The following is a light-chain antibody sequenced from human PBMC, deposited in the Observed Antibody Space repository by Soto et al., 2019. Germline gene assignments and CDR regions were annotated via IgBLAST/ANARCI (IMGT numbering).Light chain of an antibody. CDR3: QQRSNWPPT. CDR2: DAS. J-gene: IGKJ5*01. V-gene: IGKV3-11*01. Sequence: EIVLTQSPASLSLSPGERATLSCRASQSINYYLAWYQQNPGQAPRLLIHDASSRATGIPARFSGSGSGTDFTLTISSLEPEDFAVYYCQQRSNWPPTFGQGTRLEIK. CDR1: QSINYY.